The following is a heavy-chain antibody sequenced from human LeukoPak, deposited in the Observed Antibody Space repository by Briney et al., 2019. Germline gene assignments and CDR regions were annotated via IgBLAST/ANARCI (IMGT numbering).Heavy chain of an antibody. D-gene: IGHD2-15*01. CDR3: AREYCSGGSCYSPNNYFDY. Sequence: ASVKVSCKASGGTFSSYAISWVRQAPGQGLEWMGGIIPIFGTANYAQKFQGRVTITADESTSTAYMELSSLRSEDTAVYYCAREYCSGGSCYSPNNYFDYWGQGTLVTVSS. CDR1: GGTFSSYA. V-gene: IGHV1-69*13. J-gene: IGHJ4*02. CDR2: IIPIFGTA.